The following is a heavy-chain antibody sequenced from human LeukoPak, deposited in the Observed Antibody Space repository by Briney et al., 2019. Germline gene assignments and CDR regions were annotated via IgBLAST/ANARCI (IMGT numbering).Heavy chain of an antibody. CDR1: GGSISTYY. J-gene: IGHJ4*02. Sequence: SETLSLTCPVSGGSISTYYWSWIRQPPGKGLEWIGEINHSGSTNYNPSLKSRVAISVDTSKNQFSLKLSSVTAADTAVYYCARRGLAAAGKPFDYWGQGTLVTVSS. V-gene: IGHV4-34*01. D-gene: IGHD6-13*01. CDR2: INHSGST. CDR3: ARRGLAAAGKPFDY.